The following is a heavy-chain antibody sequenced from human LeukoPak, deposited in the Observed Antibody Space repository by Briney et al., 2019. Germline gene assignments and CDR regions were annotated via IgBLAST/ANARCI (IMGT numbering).Heavy chain of an antibody. V-gene: IGHV3-30*03. CDR2: ISHDGGDK. CDR1: GFIFSRYG. Sequence: GGSLRLSCGASGFIFSRYGMHWVRQAPGKGLEWVAVISHDGGDKYYADSVKGRFTISRDNAKNSLYLQMNSLRAEDTAVYYCARDLYCSSTSFAFCYYGMDVWGQGTTVTVSS. D-gene: IGHD2-2*01. CDR3: ARDLYCSSTSFAFCYYGMDV. J-gene: IGHJ6*02.